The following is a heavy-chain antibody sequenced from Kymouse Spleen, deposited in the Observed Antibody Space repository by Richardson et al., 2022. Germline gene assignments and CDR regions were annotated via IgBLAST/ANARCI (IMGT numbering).Heavy chain of an antibody. J-gene: IGHJ6*02. V-gene: IGHV4-34*01. CDR1: GGSFSGYY. CDR2: INHSGST. CDR3: ARERYSSSFYYYYYGMDV. D-gene: IGHD6-6*01. Sequence: QVQLQQWGAGLLKPSETLSLTCAVYGGSFSGYYWSWIRQPPGKGLEWIGEINHSGSTNYNPSLKSRVTISVDTSKNQFSLKLSSVTAADTAVYYCARERYSSSFYYYYYGMDVWGQGTTVTVSS.